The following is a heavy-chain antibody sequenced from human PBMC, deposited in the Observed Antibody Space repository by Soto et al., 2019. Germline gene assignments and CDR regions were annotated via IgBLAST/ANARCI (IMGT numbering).Heavy chain of an antibody. CDR2: ISGSGGST. CDR1: GFTFSSYA. D-gene: IGHD6-19*01. V-gene: IGHV3-23*01. Sequence: SGGSLRLSCAASGFTFSSYAMSWVRQAPGKGLEWVSAISGSGGSTYYADSVKGRFTISRDNSKNTLYLQMNSLRAEDAAVYYCAKDPRSSGWYYFDYWGQGTLVTVSS. CDR3: AKDPRSSGWYYFDY. J-gene: IGHJ4*02.